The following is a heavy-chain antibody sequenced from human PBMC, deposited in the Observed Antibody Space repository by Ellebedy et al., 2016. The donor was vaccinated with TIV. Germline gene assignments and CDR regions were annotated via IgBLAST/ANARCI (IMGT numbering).Heavy chain of an antibody. CDR3: ARERYSRVELDY. J-gene: IGHJ4*02. CDR1: GYTFTSYA. CDR2: INAGNGNT. V-gene: IGHV1-3*01. D-gene: IGHD6-13*01. Sequence: AASVKVFCKASGYTFTSYAMHWVRQAPGQRLEWMGWINAGNGNTKYSQKFQGRVTITRDTSASTAYMELSSLRSEDTAVYYCARERYSRVELDYWGQGTLVTVSS.